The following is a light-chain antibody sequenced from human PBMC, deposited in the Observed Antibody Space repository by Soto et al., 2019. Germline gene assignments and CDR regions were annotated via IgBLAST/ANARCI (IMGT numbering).Light chain of an antibody. V-gene: IGKV3-15*01. CDR2: GAS. Sequence: ELVMTQSPAILSVSPGERATLSCRAGQSVSSNLAWYQQKPGQAHRLLIYGASTRATGIPARFSGSGSGTEFTLTISSLQSEDFAVYYCQQYNAWPTFGQGTRLGIK. CDR3: QQYNAWPT. J-gene: IGKJ5*01. CDR1: QSVSSN.